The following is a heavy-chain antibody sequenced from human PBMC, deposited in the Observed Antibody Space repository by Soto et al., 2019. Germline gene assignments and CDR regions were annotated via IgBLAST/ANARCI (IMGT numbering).Heavy chain of an antibody. CDR2: ISGSGGST. CDR3: AKDYLPFVVVVAAIDY. V-gene: IGHV3-23*01. Sequence: GGSLRLSCAASGFTFSSYAMSWVRQAPGKGLEWVSAISGSGGSTYYADSVKGRFTISRDNSKNTLYLQMNSLGAEDTAVYYCAKDYLPFVVVVAAIDYWGQGILVTVSS. CDR1: GFTFSSYA. D-gene: IGHD2-15*01. J-gene: IGHJ4*02.